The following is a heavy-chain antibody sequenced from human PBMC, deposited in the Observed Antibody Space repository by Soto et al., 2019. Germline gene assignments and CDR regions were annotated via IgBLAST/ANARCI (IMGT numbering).Heavy chain of an antibody. Sequence: EVQLVESGGGLVQPRGSLRLSCAASGFTFSSYAMHWVRQVIGKAPEWVAAIGTAGDTYYPDSVKGRFTISRENVKNSLYLQMNSLTAGDTAVYYCARALNNGYYIPWGQGTLVTVSS. J-gene: IGHJ5*02. CDR3: ARALNNGYYIP. D-gene: IGHD3-22*01. V-gene: IGHV3-13*04. CDR2: IGTAGDT. CDR1: GFTFSSYA.